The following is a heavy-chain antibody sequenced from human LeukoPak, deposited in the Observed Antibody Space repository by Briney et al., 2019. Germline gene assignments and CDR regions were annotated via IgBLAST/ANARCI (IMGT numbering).Heavy chain of an antibody. CDR3: ATHFWAVAGNFDY. V-gene: IGHV3-74*03. CDR1: AFTFSNYW. D-gene: IGHD6-19*01. Sequence: GGSLRLSCAASAFTFSNYWMHWVRQAPGKGLVWVSRISSDGRSTTYADSVKGRFTISRDNSKNTLYLQMNSLRAEDTAVYYCATHFWAVAGNFDYWGQGTLVTVSS. J-gene: IGHJ4*02. CDR2: ISSDGRST.